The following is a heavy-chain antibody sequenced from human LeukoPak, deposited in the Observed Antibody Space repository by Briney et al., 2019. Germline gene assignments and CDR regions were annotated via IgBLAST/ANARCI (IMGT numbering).Heavy chain of an antibody. CDR2: INHSGST. V-gene: IGHV4-34*01. CDR3: ARARSGYFEYWFDP. CDR1: GGSFSGYY. Sequence: SETLSLTCAVYGGSFSGYYWSWIRQPPGNGLEWIGEINHSGSTNYNPSLKSRVTISVDTSKNQFSLKLSSVTAAETDVYYCARARSGYFEYWFDPWGQGTLVTVSS. J-gene: IGHJ5*02. D-gene: IGHD3-3*01.